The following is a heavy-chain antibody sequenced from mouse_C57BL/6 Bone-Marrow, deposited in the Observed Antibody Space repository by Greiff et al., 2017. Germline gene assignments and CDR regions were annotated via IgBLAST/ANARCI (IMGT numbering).Heavy chain of an antibody. Sequence: QVQLQQPGTELVKPGASVKLSCKASGYTFTSYWMHWVKQRPGQGLEWIGNINPSNGGTNSNEKFKSKATLTVDKSSSTAYMQLSSLTSEDSAVYYCARSPPYYYGSDYAMDYWGQGTSGTVSS. V-gene: IGHV1-53*01. CDR1: GYTFTSYW. CDR2: INPSNGGT. J-gene: IGHJ4*01. CDR3: ARSPPYYYGSDYAMDY. D-gene: IGHD1-1*01.